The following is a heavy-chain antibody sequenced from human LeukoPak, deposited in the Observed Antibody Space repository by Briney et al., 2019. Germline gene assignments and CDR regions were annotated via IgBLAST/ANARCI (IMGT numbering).Heavy chain of an antibody. Sequence: GSLRLSCAASGFTFSSYSMNWVRQPPGKGLEWIGEIHHDGNTNYNPSLKSRVTISVDKSKNHFSVMLTPVTAADTAVYYCARNAYYSADYWGQGTLVTVSS. D-gene: IGHD2/OR15-2a*01. CDR3: ARNAYYSADY. V-gene: IGHV4-4*02. CDR1: GFTFSSYSM. J-gene: IGHJ4*02. CDR2: IHHDGNT.